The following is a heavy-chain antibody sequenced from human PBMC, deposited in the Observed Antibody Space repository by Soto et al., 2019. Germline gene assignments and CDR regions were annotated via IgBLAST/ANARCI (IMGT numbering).Heavy chain of an antibody. CDR2: ICNSGST. V-gene: IGHV4-59*03. D-gene: IGHD2-2*01. CDR3: XXXXXXVVATRRLMDV. J-gene: IGHJ6*03. CDR1: GGSIRSYC. Sequence: QVQLQESGPGLLKPSETLSLTCTVSGGSIRSYCWTWIRQPPGEGLEWIGCICNSGSTNYNPSLKSRVTISVDTQMNQFSLQXXXXXXXXXXVXXXXXXXXXVVATRRLMDVWGKGTTVTVSS.